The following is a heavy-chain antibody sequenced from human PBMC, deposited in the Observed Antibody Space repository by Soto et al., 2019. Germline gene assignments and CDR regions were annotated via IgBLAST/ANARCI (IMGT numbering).Heavy chain of an antibody. CDR1: GYSFTSYW. Sequence: GASLKISCKGSGYSFTSYWIGWVRQMPGKGLEWMGIIYPGDSDTRYSPSFQGQVTISADKSISTAYLQWSSLKASDTAMYYCARHSGGVDLEWFHYYYGMDVWGQGTTVTVSS. J-gene: IGHJ6*02. V-gene: IGHV5-51*01. CDR2: IYPGDSDT. D-gene: IGHD3-3*01. CDR3: ARHSGGVDLEWFHYYYGMDV.